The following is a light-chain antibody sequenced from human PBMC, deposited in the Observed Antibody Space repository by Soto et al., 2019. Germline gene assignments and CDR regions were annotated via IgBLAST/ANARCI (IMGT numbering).Light chain of an antibody. CDR1: SSDVGGYNY. J-gene: IGLJ2*01. CDR3: SSDEGSTL. Sequence: QSALTQPRSASGSPGQSVTISCTGTSSDVGGYNYVSWYQQHPGKAPKLMIYEVSKRSSGVPDRFSGYKSGNTASLTVSGLQAEDEADYYCSSDEGSTLFGGGTKLTVL. CDR2: EVS. V-gene: IGLV2-8*01.